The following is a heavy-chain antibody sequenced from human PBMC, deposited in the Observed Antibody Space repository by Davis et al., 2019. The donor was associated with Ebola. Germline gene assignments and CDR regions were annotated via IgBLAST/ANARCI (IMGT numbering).Heavy chain of an antibody. Sequence: GESLKISCAASGFTFSSYWMHWVRQAPGKGLVWVSRINSDGSSTSYADSVKGRFTISRDNAKNTLYLQMNSLRAEDTAVYYCTTYYDRSDFDYWGQGTLVTVSS. CDR3: TTYYDRSDFDY. J-gene: IGHJ4*02. D-gene: IGHD2/OR15-2a*01. CDR2: INSDGSST. V-gene: IGHV3-74*01. CDR1: GFTFSSYW.